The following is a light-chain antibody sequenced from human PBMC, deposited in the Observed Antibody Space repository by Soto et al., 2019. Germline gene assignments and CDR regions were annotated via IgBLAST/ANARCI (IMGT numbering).Light chain of an antibody. V-gene: IGLV2-23*01. Sequence: QSVLTQPASVSGSPGQSITISCTGTSSDIGSYDRVSWYQWHPGKAPKLIIYEDNRRPSEISNRFSGSKSGNTASLKISGLQAEDGADYYCCSYAGSNIFALFGRGTKLAVL. CDR3: CSYAGSNIFAL. CDR2: EDN. CDR1: SSDIGSYDR. J-gene: IGLJ3*02.